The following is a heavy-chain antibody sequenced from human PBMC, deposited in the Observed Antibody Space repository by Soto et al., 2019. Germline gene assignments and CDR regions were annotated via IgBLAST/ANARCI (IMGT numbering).Heavy chain of an antibody. CDR1: GCSVSSRSFF. J-gene: IGHJ4*02. CDR2: IYYNGST. V-gene: IGHV4-39*01. CDR3: AAIIVIPASIPLDY. Sequence: PXETLSLTCTVSGCSVSSRSFFWGWIRQPPGKGLEWIGTIYYNGSTNYNPPLKSRVTISADRSKNQFYLKLTSVTAADRAVYFCAAIIVIPASIPLDYWGQGTPVTVSS. D-gene: IGHD2-2*01.